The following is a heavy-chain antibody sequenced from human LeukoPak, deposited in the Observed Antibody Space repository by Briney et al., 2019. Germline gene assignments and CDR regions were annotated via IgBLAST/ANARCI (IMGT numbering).Heavy chain of an antibody. J-gene: IGHJ3*02. V-gene: IGHV3-11*01. CDR2: ISSSGSTI. Sequence: TGGSLRLSCAASGFAFSDYYMSWIRQAPGKGLEWVSYISSSGSTIYYADSVKGRFTISRDNAKNSLYLQMNSLRAEDTAVYYCARSLGPIVATAFDIWGQGTMVTVSS. D-gene: IGHD5-12*01. CDR3: ARSLGPIVATAFDI. CDR1: GFAFSDYY.